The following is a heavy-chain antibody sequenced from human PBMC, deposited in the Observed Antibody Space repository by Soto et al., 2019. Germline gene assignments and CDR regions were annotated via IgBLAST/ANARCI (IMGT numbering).Heavy chain of an antibody. CDR2: ISYDGSNT. V-gene: IGHV3-30*18. J-gene: IGHJ5*02. CDR3: AKAVMGGWFDP. CDR1: GFTFRTYG. D-gene: IGHD3-16*01. Sequence: QVQLVESGGGVVHPGRSLRLSCAASGFTFRTYGMHWVRQAPGKGLEWLAFISYDGSNTYYGDSVKGRFTVSRDNSKNMLYLQMNSLRGEDTAVYYCAKAVMGGWFDPWGQGTLVTVS.